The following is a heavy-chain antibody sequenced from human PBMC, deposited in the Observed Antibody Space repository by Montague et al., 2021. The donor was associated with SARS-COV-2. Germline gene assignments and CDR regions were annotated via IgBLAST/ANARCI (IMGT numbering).Heavy chain of an antibody. CDR3: ARDRQLALDAFDI. Sequence: SLRLSCAASGFTFSSYGMHWVRQAPGKGLEWVAVIWYDGSNKYYADSVKGRFTISRDNSKNTLYLQMNCLRAEDTAVYYCARDRQLALDAFDIWGQGTMVTVSS. D-gene: IGHD6-13*01. J-gene: IGHJ3*02. CDR2: IWYDGSNK. V-gene: IGHV3-33*01. CDR1: GFTFSSYG.